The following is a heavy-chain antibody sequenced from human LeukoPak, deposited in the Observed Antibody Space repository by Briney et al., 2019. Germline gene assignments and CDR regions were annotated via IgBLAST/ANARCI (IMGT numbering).Heavy chain of an antibody. V-gene: IGHV4-59*01. CDR2: IYYSGST. J-gene: IGHJ4*02. Sequence: SETLSLTCTVSGGSISSYYWSWIRQPPGKGLEWIGYIYYSGSTNYNPSLKSRVTISVDASKNQFSLKLSSVTAADTAVYYCARGVPYSSSWYRRYYFDYWGQGTLVTVSS. CDR3: ARGVPYSSSWYRRYYFDY. CDR1: GGSISSYY. D-gene: IGHD6-13*01.